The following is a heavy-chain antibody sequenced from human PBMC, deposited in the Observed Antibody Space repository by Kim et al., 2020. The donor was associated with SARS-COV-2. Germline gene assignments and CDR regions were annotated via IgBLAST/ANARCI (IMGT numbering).Heavy chain of an antibody. CDR3: AKDLGGGHYFGL. V-gene: IGHV3-30*18. Sequence: GGSLRLSCSASRFPFRQYGIHWVRQAPGKGLEWVADISYDGSQEFYAHSVRGRFTISRENSKKTVYLEMNSLRAEDTAVYFCAKDLGGGHYFGLWGQGTL. CDR2: ISYDGSQE. D-gene: IGHD3-9*01. J-gene: IGHJ1*01. CDR1: RFPFRQYG.